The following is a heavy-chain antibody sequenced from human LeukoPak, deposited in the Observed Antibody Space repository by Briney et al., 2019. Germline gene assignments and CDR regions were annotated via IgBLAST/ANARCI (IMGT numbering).Heavy chain of an antibody. Sequence: GGSLRLSCAASGFTFSNAWMSWVRQAPGKGLEWVGRIKSKTDGGTTDYAAPVKGRFTISRDDSKNTLYLQMNSLKTEDTAVYYCTTGNSGYDSGAYYWGQGTLVTVSS. J-gene: IGHJ4*02. D-gene: IGHD5-12*01. CDR3: TTGNSGYDSGAYY. V-gene: IGHV3-15*01. CDR2: IKSKTDGGTT. CDR1: GFTFSNAW.